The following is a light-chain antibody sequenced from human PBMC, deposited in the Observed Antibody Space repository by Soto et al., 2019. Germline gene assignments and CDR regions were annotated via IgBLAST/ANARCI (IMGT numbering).Light chain of an antibody. J-gene: IGKJ4*02. CDR3: QQYNTYPLT. CDR1: QSISTW. V-gene: IGKV1-5*03. CDR2: KAS. Sequence: DIQMTQSPSTLSASVGDRVTITCRASQSISTWLAWYQQKPGKAPKLLIYKASSLEGGVPSRFSGSGSGTEFNLTISSLQPDDFATYYCQQYNTYPLTFGGGTTVELK.